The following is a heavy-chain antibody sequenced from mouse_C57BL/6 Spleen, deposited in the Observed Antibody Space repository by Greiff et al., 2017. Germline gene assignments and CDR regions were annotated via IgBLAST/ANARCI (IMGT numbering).Heavy chain of an antibody. D-gene: IGHD1-1*01. CDR2: ISSGSSTI. CDR1: GFTFSDYG. Sequence: EVKLMESGGGLVKPGGSLKLSCAASGFTFSDYGMHWVRQAPEKGLEWVAYISSGSSTIYYADTVKGRFTISRDNAKNTLFLQMTSLRSEDTAMYYWARRLLRYYAMDYWGQGTSVTVSS. J-gene: IGHJ4*01. CDR3: ARRLLRYYAMDY. V-gene: IGHV5-17*01.